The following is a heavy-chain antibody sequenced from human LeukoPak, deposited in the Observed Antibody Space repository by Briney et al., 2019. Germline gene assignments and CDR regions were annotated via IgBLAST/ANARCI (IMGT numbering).Heavy chain of an antibody. CDR1: GGSISSSSYY. D-gene: IGHD5-18*01. CDR2: INHSGST. J-gene: IGHJ5*02. CDR3: ARGRWNTALS. Sequence: SETLSLTCTVSGGSISSSSYYWSWIRQPPGKGLEWIGEINHSGSTNYNPSLKSRVTISVDTSKNQFSLKLSSVTAADTAVYYCARGRWNTALSWGQGTLVTVSS. V-gene: IGHV4-39*07.